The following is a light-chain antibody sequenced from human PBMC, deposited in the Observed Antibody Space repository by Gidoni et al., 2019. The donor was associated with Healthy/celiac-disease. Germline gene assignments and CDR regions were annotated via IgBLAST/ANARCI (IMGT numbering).Light chain of an antibody. Sequence: EIVLTQSPATLSLAPGERATLSCRASQSVSSYLAWYQQKPGQAPRLLIYDASNRATGIPARFSGSGSGTDFTLTIISLEPEDFAVYYCQQRSNWPTCGPGTKVDIK. J-gene: IGKJ3*01. V-gene: IGKV3-11*01. CDR3: QQRSNWPT. CDR1: QSVSSY. CDR2: DAS.